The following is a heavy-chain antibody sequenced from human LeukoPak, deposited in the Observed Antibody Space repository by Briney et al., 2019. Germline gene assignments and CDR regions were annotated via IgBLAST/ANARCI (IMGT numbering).Heavy chain of an antibody. V-gene: IGHV4-38-2*02. CDR2: IYHSGST. Sequence: SETLSLTCTVSGYSISSGYYWGWIRQPPGKGLEWIGSIYHSGSTYYNPSLKSRVTISVDTSKNQFSLKLSSVTAADTAVYYCATPLRSTQLVFGYWGQGTLVTVSS. CDR1: GYSISSGYY. CDR3: ATPLRSTQLVFGY. D-gene: IGHD6-13*01. J-gene: IGHJ4*02.